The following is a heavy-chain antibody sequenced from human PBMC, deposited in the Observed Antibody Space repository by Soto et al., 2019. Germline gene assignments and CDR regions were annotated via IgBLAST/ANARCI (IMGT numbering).Heavy chain of an antibody. CDR1: GGTFSSYS. J-gene: IGHJ4*02. Sequence: QVQLVQSGAEVKKSGSSVKVSCKASGGTFSSYSISWVRQAPGQGLEWMGGIIPLFGTANHAQKFQGRVTITADESTSTAYMQLSSLRSDDTAVYYWAREGYGDYGKPFDYWGQGTLVTVSS. D-gene: IGHD4-17*01. CDR2: IIPLFGTA. V-gene: IGHV1-69*01. CDR3: AREGYGDYGKPFDY.